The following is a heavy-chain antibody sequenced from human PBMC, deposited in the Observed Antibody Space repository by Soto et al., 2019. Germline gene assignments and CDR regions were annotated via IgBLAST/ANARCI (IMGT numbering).Heavy chain of an antibody. D-gene: IGHD3-10*01. Sequence: VHLVESGGGVVQPGRSLRLSCAASGFTFSSYTIHWVRQAPGTGLEWVAVMSYDGSHIYYAESVEGRFTVSRDNSKNTLYLQMDSLRVEDTAVYYCARGFAGGSSFYSFDFWGLGTLVTVSS. V-gene: IGHV3-30*04. CDR2: MSYDGSHI. J-gene: IGHJ4*02. CDR3: ARGFAGGSSFYSFDF. CDR1: GFTFSSYT.